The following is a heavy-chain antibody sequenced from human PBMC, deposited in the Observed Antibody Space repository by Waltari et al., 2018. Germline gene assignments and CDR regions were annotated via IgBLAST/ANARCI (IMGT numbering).Heavy chain of an antibody. Sequence: EVQLVESGGGLVQPGGSLRLSCAASGFTFSSYDMHWVRQTTGKGLKWVSAIGTAGDTYYPGSVKGRFTISRENAKNSFYLQMNSLRAEDTAVYYCARDRLLLRYFDWLPDQTYYYYGMDVWGQGTTVTVSS. J-gene: IGHJ6*02. V-gene: IGHV3-13*01. CDR2: IGTAGDT. CDR1: GFTFSSYD. CDR3: ARDRLLLRYFDWLPDQTYYYYGMDV. D-gene: IGHD3-9*01.